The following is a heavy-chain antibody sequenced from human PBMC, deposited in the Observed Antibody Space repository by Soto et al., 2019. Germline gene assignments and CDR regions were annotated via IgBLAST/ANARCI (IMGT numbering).Heavy chain of an antibody. D-gene: IGHD3-10*01. CDR2: MYHTGNT. CDR1: GASLSDYY. J-gene: IGHJ5*02. Sequence: QVQLQESGPGLVKPSETLSLTCTVSGASLSDYYWSWIRQPAGKGLQWIGRMYHTGNTNYEPSLKSRVTMSRDMSKNESSLKVSAVTAADTAVYYCARESVAAGWFGPWGRGAPVIVSS. V-gene: IGHV4-4*07. CDR3: ARESVAAGWFGP.